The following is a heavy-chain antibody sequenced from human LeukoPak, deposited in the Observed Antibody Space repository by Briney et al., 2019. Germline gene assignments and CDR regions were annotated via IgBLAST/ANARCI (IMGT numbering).Heavy chain of an antibody. J-gene: IGHJ6*02. D-gene: IGHD2-15*01. V-gene: IGHV4-4*07. CDR2: IYTSGST. CDR1: GGSISSYY. Sequence: SETLSLTCTVSGGSISSYYWSWIRQPAGKGLEWIGRIYTSGSTNYNPSLKSRVTMSVDTSKNQFSLKLSSVTAADTAVYYCARDLSVVVAATAPPYGMDVWGQGTTVTVSS. CDR3: ARDLSVVVAATAPPYGMDV.